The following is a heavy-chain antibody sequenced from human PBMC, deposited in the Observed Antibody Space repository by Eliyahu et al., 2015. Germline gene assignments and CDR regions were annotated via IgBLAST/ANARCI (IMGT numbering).Heavy chain of an antibody. V-gene: IGHV5-51*01. CDR3: ARRLMDV. CDR1: GYDFVNYW. J-gene: IGHJ6*02. CDR2: VYXGDSNT. Sequence: EVQLVQSGAXIXKPGESLKIXYQGFGYDFVNYWIAWVRQMPGRGLEWMGMVYXGDSNTRYSPAFQGQVTISVDKSISTAYLHWSSLKASDSAIYYCARRLMDVWGQGTTVTVS.